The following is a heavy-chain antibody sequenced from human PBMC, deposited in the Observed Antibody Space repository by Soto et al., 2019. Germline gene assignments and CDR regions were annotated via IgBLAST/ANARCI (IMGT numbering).Heavy chain of an antibody. D-gene: IGHD7-27*01. Sequence: QVQLQESGPGLVKPSETLSLTCTVSNDSISTYYWTWIRQPPGKGLEWIGFIYYSGSTNYNPSLQRRVTISVDTSKNQFSLKINSVTAADTAVYYCARPGRDWGALHYWGQGTLVTVSS. CDR2: IYYSGST. V-gene: IGHV4-59*08. J-gene: IGHJ4*02. CDR1: NDSISTYY. CDR3: ARPGRDWGALHY.